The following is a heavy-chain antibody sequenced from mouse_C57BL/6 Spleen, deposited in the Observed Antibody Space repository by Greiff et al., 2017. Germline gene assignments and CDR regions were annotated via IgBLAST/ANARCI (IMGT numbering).Heavy chain of an antibody. D-gene: IGHD1-1*01. CDR2: IYPGSGST. CDR1: GYTFTSYW. V-gene: IGHV1-55*01. CDR3: ARPELLYYYFDY. J-gene: IGHJ2*01. Sequence: QVHVKQPGAELVKPGASVKMSCKASGYTFTSYWITWVKQRPGQGLEWIGDIYPGSGSTNYNEKFKSKATLTVDTSSSTAYMQLSSLTSEDSAVYYCARPELLYYYFDYWGQGTTLTVSS.